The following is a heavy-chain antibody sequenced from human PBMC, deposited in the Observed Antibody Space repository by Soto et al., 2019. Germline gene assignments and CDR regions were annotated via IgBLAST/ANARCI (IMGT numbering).Heavy chain of an antibody. J-gene: IGHJ6*02. CDR3: ARDPPVTPYSYYYGLDV. V-gene: IGHV4-61*02. CDR2: IYISGRT. Sequence: PSETLSLTCTVSGGSISSGGYYWSWIRQAAGKGLEWIGRIYISGRTNYNPSLKSRVTMSMDTSGNQFSLNVSSVTAADTAVYYCARDPPVTPYSYYYGLDVWGQGTTVTVSS. CDR1: GGSISSGGYY.